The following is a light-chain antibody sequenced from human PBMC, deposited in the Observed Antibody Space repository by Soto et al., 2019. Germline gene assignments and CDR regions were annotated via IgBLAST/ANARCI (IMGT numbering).Light chain of an antibody. CDR1: SSDVGSYNR. V-gene: IGLV2-18*01. CDR3: SLYTSSSTYV. Sequence: QSVLAQPPSVSGSPGQSVTISCTGTSSDVGSYNRVSWYQQSPGTAPKLMIYEVSNRPSGVPDRFSGSKSGNTASLTITGLQAEDEADYYCSLYTSSSTYVFGTGTKVTVL. CDR2: EVS. J-gene: IGLJ1*01.